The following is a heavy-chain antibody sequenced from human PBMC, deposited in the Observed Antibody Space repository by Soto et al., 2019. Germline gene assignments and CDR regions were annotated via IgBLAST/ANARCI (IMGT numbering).Heavy chain of an antibody. CDR2: INPAGSVT. D-gene: IGHD6-13*01. CDR3: ARDYSRTFTEAPGDKKSDSSGWWFVP. Sequence: ASVKVSCKASGISFINHYVHWVRHAPGQGPEWMGVINPAGSVTVYALKLQDRVTVTRDTSTSTVYMELNSLTSEDTAIYYCARDYSRTFTEAPGDKKSDSSGWWFVPWG. CDR1: GISFINHY. V-gene: IGHV1-46*03. J-gene: IGHJ5*02.